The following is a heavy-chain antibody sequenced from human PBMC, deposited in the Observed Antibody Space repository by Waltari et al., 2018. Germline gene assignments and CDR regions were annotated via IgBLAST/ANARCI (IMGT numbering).Heavy chain of an antibody. CDR1: GFTLSSYW. D-gene: IGHD6-13*01. CDR3: ARVGSWYLDSRDHFDN. Sequence: EVQLVESGGGLVQPGGSVRLSCASSGFTLSSYWMSWVRQAPGKGLVWVSRVNSDGSTTTYADSVRGRFTISRDNAKNTLYLQMNSLRVEDTAVYYCARVGSWYLDSRDHFDNWGQGTLVTVSS. CDR2: VNSDGSTT. J-gene: IGHJ4*02. V-gene: IGHV3-74*01.